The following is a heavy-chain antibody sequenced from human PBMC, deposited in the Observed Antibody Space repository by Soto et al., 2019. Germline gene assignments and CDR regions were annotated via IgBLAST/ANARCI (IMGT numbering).Heavy chain of an antibody. CDR3: ARVAPSGGSVPGFDP. J-gene: IGHJ5*02. V-gene: IGHV1-2*02. CDR1: GYTFTGNY. Sequence: ASVKVTCKDSGYTFTGNYRHWVRQAPGQGLEWMGWINAGSGNTKSSRKFQGRVIMTRDTSTTTAYLEVDSLRSDDTAIFYCARVAPSGGSVPGFDPWGKGTLVTVSS. D-gene: IGHD3-10*01. CDR2: INAGSGNT.